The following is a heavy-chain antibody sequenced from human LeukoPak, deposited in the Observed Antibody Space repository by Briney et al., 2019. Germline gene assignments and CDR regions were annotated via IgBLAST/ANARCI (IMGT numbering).Heavy chain of an antibody. CDR3: ARALDRGSNWFDP. V-gene: IGHV4-59*08. CDR1: GGSVSSDY. CDR2: IYHTGNS. J-gene: IGHJ5*02. D-gene: IGHD3-10*01. Sequence: PSETLSLTCTVSGGSVSSDYWSWIRQPPGKGLEWIGYIYHTGNSDYNPSLKSRATISLDTSKNQFSLKLTSVTAADTAVYYCARALDRGSNWFDPWGQGTLVTVSS.